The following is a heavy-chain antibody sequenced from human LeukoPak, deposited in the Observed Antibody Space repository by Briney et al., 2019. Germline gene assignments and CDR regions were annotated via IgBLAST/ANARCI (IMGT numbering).Heavy chain of an antibody. V-gene: IGHV3-23*01. CDR3: AKGGSILRYFDWLLYPYFDY. D-gene: IGHD3-9*01. CDR2: ISGSGGST. CDR1: GFTFSSYA. Sequence: GGSLRLSCAASGFTFSSYAMSWVRQAPGKGLEWVSAISGSGGSTYYADSVKGRFTISRDNSKNTLYLQMNSLRAEDTAVYYCAKGGSILRYFDWLLYPYFDYWGQGTLVTVSS. J-gene: IGHJ4*02.